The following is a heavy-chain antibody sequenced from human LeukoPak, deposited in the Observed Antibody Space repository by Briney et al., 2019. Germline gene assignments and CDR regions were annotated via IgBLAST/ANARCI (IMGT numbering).Heavy chain of an antibody. CDR1: GYTFTGYY. CDR3: ARVPVVTAPTYYYYYYYMDV. Sequence: ASVKVSCRASGYTFTGYYMHWVRQAPGQGLEWMGWINPNSGGTNYAQKFQGRVTMTRDTSISTAYMELSRLRSDDTAVYYCARVPVVTAPTYYYYYYYMDVWGKGTTVTVSS. CDR2: INPNSGGT. V-gene: IGHV1-2*02. J-gene: IGHJ6*03. D-gene: IGHD2-21*02.